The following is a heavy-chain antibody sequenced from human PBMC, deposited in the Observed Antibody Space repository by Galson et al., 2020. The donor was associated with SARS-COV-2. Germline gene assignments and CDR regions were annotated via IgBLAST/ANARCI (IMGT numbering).Heavy chain of an antibody. CDR3: AKDRYSGSYYLDY. CDR1: GFTFSSYA. CDR2: ISGSGGST. Sequence: GESLKISCAASGFTFSSYAMSWVRQAPGKGLEWVSAISGSGGSTYYADSVKGRFTISRDNSKNTLYLQMNSLRAEDTAVYYCAKDRYSGSYYLDYWGQGTLVTVSS. J-gene: IGHJ4*02. D-gene: IGHD1-26*01. V-gene: IGHV3-23*01.